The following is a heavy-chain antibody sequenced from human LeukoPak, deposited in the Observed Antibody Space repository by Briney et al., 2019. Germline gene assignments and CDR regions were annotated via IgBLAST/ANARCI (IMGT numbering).Heavy chain of an antibody. Sequence: GGSLRLSCAASGFTFSDYEMDWVRQAQGKGLEWLSYISSSGSSIYYADSVKGRFTISRDNARNSLYLQMNSLRAEDTAVYYCARGGRYSDYEYFDYWGQGTLVTVSS. D-gene: IGHD5-12*01. CDR3: ARGGRYSDYEYFDY. CDR2: ISSSGSSI. V-gene: IGHV3-48*03. CDR1: GFTFSDYE. J-gene: IGHJ4*02.